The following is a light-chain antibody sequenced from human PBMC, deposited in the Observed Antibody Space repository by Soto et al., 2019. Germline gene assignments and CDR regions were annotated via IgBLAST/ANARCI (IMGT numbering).Light chain of an antibody. J-gene: IGLJ2*01. CDR2: DDR. CDR3: QVWDSTSDHVV. V-gene: IGLV3-21*02. Sequence: SYELTQPPSVSVAPGQTATITCEGNNIGSKNVHWYQQKPGQAPALVVYDDRGRPSGVPERLSGSNSGNTATLTISRVEAGDEADYYCQVWDSTSDHVVFGGGTKLTV. CDR1: NIGSKN.